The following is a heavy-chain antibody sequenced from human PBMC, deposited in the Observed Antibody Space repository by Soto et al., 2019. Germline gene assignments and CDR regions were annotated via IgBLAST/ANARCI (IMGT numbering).Heavy chain of an antibody. CDR3: ARHHGPTTSENWFDP. D-gene: IGHD5-12*01. V-gene: IGHV1-18*01. CDR2: ISTYSGDT. Sequence: ASVKVSDKASCYGFFAYDISWVRQAPGQGLEWMGWISTYSGDTKYAQKFQGRVTMTTDTSTTTAYLELRSLRSDDTAVYYCARHHGPTTSENWFDPWGQGTLVTVSS. CDR1: CYGFFAYD. J-gene: IGHJ5*02.